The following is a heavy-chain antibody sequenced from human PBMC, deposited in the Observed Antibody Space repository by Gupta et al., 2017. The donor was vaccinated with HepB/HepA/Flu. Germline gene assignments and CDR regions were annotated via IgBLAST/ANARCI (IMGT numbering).Heavy chain of an antibody. V-gene: IGHV3-21*01. CDR1: EFTFSIYS. CDR2: ISSSSDYI. Sequence: EVQLVESGGGLVKPGGSLRLSCAASEFTFSIYSMNWVRQAPGKGLEWVSSISSSSDYIYYADSVKGRFTISRDNAKNSLYLKMNSLRAEDTAIYYCARDHYGDYGLDCWGQGTLVTVSS. CDR3: ARDHYGDYGLDC. D-gene: IGHD4-17*01. J-gene: IGHJ4*02.